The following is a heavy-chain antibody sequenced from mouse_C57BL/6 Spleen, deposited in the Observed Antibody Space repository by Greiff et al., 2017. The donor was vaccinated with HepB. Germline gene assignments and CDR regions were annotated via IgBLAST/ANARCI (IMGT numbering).Heavy chain of an antibody. J-gene: IGHJ2*01. CDR1: GFTFSDYY. CDR3: ARDDGPYFDY. V-gene: IGHV5-16*01. Sequence: EVQLVESEGGLVQPGSSMKLSCTASGFTFSDYYMAWVRQVPEKGLEWVANINYDGSSTYYLDSLKSRFIISRDNAKNILYLQMSSLKSEDTATYYCARDDGPYFDYWGQGTPLTVSS. D-gene: IGHD2-3*01. CDR2: INYDGSST.